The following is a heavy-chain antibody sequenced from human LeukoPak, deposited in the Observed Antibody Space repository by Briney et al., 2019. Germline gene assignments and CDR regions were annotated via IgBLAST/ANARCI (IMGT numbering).Heavy chain of an antibody. CDR3: ARDGYYYDSSGYQRTLDS. Sequence: ASVKVSCKASGYTFTSYDINWVRQATGQGLEWMGWMNPNSGNTGYAQKFQGRVTMTRDTSISTAYMELSRLRSDDTAIYYCARDGYYYDSSGYQRTLDSWGQGTLVTVSS. CDR1: GYTFTSYD. CDR2: MNPNSGNT. V-gene: IGHV1-8*01. D-gene: IGHD3-22*01. J-gene: IGHJ4*02.